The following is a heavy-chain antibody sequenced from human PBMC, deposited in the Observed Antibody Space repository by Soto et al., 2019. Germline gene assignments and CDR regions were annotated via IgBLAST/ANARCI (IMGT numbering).Heavy chain of an antibody. CDR2: IYYSGST. CDR1: GGSVSSRSHF. Sequence: QVQLQESGPGLVKLSETLSVTCTVSGGSVSSRSHFWSWIRQPPGGGLQWIGYIYYSGSTNYNPSIKSRTTLSVDTSRTQFSLRLTSVTAADTAVYYCARYDAESGSNKLDPWGEGTLVTVSS. D-gene: IGHD5-12*01. J-gene: IGHJ5*02. CDR3: ARYDAESGSNKLDP. V-gene: IGHV4-61*01.